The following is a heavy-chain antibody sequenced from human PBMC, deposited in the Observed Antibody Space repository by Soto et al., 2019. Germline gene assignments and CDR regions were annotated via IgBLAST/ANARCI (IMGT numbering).Heavy chain of an antibody. D-gene: IGHD2-15*01. CDR1: GGSISSYY. Sequence: SETLSLTCTVSGGSISSYYWSWIRQPPGKGLEWIGYIYYSGSTNYNPSLKSRVTISVDTSKNQFSLKLSSVTAADTAVYYCARLEGYCSGGSCRASDAFDIWGQGTMVTVSS. V-gene: IGHV4-59*08. CDR2: IYYSGST. CDR3: ARLEGYCSGGSCRASDAFDI. J-gene: IGHJ3*02.